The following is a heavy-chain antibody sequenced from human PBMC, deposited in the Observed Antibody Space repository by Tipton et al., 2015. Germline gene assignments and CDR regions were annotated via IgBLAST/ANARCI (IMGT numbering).Heavy chain of an antibody. J-gene: IGHJ5*02. Sequence: QLVQSGAEVKKPGESLKISCKASNYNFPNYWIGWVRQMPGKGLEWMGIIYPGDSESRYSPSFQGQVTFSADKSISTVYLQWNSLKASDSGMYYCARHGSIGARQNWFDPWGQGTLVTVSS. D-gene: IGHD6-6*01. CDR3: ARHGSIGARQNWFDP. V-gene: IGHV5-51*01. CDR2: IYPGDSES. CDR1: NYNFPNYW.